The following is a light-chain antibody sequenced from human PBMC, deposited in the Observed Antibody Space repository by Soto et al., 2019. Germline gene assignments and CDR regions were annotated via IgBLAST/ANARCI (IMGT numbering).Light chain of an antibody. CDR2: END. V-gene: IGLV1-51*02. CDR1: SSNIGKKY. Sequence: QSVLTQPPSVSAAPGQKFTISCSGSSSNIGKKYVSWYQQVPGTAPKLLIYENDKRPSEIPDRFSGSKSGTSATLGITGLQAGDEADYYCETWDLSLSAVIFGGGTKLTVL. CDR3: ETWDLSLSAVI. J-gene: IGLJ2*01.